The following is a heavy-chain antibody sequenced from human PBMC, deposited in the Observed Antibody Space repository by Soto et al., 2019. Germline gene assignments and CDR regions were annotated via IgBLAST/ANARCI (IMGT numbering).Heavy chain of an antibody. V-gene: IGHV3-30-3*01. CDR1: GFTFSSYA. CDR2: ISYDGSNK. CDR3: ARFKGCSGGSCYSYFDY. Sequence: QVQLVESGGGVVQPGRSLRLSYAASGFTFSSYAMHWVRQAPGKGLEWVAVISYDGSNKYYADSVKGRFTISRDNSKNTLYLQMNSLRAEDTAVYYCARFKGCSGGSCYSYFDYWGQGTLVTVSS. D-gene: IGHD2-15*01. J-gene: IGHJ4*02.